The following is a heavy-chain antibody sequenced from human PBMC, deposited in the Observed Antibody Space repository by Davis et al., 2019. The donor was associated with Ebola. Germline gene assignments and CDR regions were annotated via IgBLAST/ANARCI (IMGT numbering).Heavy chain of an antibody. J-gene: IGHJ4*02. CDR3: ASATFGYNSGWYADY. V-gene: IGHV1-3*01. CDR2: VHGGNGNT. CDR1: GYIFTTYA. Sequence: AASVKVSCKASGYIFTTYAMHWVRQAPGQRLEWMGWVHGGNGNTTYSQRFQGRVTITTDTSASTAYLDLSSLRSDDTAVFYCASATFGYNSGWYADYWGKGTLVTVSS. D-gene: IGHD6-19*01.